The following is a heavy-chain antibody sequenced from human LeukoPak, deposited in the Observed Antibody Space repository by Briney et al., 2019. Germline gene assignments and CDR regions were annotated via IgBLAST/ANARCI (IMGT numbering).Heavy chain of an antibody. CDR1: SGSISSYS. J-gene: IGHJ4*02. CDR3: ARGRRQDY. CDR2: IFASGST. Sequence: PSETLSLTCNVSSGSISSYSWSWMRQPAGKGLEWIGRIFASGSTKYNPSLKSRVTMSVETSKNQFSLKLSSVTAADTAVYYCARGRRQDYWGQGTLVTVSS. V-gene: IGHV4-4*07.